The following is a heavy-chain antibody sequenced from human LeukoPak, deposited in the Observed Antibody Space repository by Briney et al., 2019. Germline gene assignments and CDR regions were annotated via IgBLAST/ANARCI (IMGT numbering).Heavy chain of an antibody. J-gene: IGHJ6*03. CDR2: IIPIFGTA. Sequence: ASVKVSCKASGGTFSSYAISWVRQAPGQGLEWMGGIIPIFGTANYAQKFQGRVTITTDESTSTAYMELSSLRSEDTAVYYCARAGGVLRYFDWPSRGMDVWGKGTTATVSS. CDR1: GGTFSSYA. V-gene: IGHV1-69*05. CDR3: ARAGGVLRYFDWPSRGMDV. D-gene: IGHD3-9*01.